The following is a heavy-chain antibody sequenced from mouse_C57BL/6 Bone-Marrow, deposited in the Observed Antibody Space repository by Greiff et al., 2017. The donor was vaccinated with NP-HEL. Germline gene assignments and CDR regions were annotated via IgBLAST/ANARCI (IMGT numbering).Heavy chain of an antibody. J-gene: IGHJ2*01. CDR3: ARGYYGSRGFDY. Sequence: QVQLQQPGAELVKPGASVKLSCKASGYTFTSYWMHWVKQRPGQGLEWIGMIHPNSGSTNYNEKFKSKATLTVDKSSSTAYIQLSSLTSEDSAVYYCARGYYGSRGFDYWGQGTTLTVSS. CDR1: GYTFTSYW. V-gene: IGHV1-64*01. CDR2: IHPNSGST. D-gene: IGHD1-1*01.